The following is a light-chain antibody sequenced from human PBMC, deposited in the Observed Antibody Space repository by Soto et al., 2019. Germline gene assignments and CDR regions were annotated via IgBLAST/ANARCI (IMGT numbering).Light chain of an antibody. CDR3: QQDNNWPPIT. J-gene: IGKJ5*01. CDR1: QSVSSN. V-gene: IGKV3-15*01. CDR2: GAS. Sequence: EIVMTQSPATLSVSPGERATLSCRASQSVSSNLAWYQQKPGQAPRLLIYGASTRATGIPARFSGSGSGTEFTLTISSLPSEDFAVYYCQQDNNWPPITLRQGTRLEIK.